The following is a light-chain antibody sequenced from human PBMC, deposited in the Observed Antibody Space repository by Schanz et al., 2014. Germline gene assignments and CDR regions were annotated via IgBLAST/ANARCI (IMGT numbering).Light chain of an antibody. Sequence: QSVLTQPASVSGSPGQSITISCTGTSSDIGAYNYVSWFQHHPGKAPKVVISDVSNRPSGVSSRFSGSKSTNTAALTISGLQAEDEADYYCSSYTSSSTLVFGGGTKLTVL. J-gene: IGLJ3*02. CDR2: DVS. CDR1: SSDIGAYNY. V-gene: IGLV2-14*03. CDR3: SSYTSSSTLV.